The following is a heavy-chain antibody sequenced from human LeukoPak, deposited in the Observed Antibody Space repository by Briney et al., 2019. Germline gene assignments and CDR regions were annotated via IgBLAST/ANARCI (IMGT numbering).Heavy chain of an antibody. J-gene: IGHJ4*02. CDR2: MNQDGSEK. V-gene: IGHV3-7*01. D-gene: IGHD6-13*01. CDR3: ATDVAAAGRKDY. Sequence: PGGSLRLSCAASGFTFSSYWMSWVRQAPGKGLEWVANMNQDGSEKYYVDSVKGRFTISRDNVKKSLYLQMNSLRAEDTAVYYCATDVAAAGRKDYWGQGTLVTVSS. CDR1: GFTFSSYW.